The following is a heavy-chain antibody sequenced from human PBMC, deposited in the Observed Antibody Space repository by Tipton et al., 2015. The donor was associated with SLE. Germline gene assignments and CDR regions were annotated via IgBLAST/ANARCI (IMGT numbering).Heavy chain of an antibody. D-gene: IGHD6-19*01. CDR1: GGSISSSSYY. CDR2: IYYSGST. CDR3: ATVGQWLALGDFDY. V-gene: IGHV4-39*01. Sequence: TLSLTCTVSGGSISSSSYYWGWIRQPPGKGLEWIGSIYYSGSTYYNPSLKSRVTISVDTSKNQFSLKLSSVTAADTAVYYCATVGQWLALGDFDYWGQGTLVTVS. J-gene: IGHJ4*02.